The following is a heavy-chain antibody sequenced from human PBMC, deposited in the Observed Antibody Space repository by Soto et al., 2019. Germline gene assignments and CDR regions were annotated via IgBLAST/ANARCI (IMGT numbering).Heavy chain of an antibody. CDR2: IIPIFGTA. D-gene: IGHD2-2*01. J-gene: IGHJ6*02. CDR3: ARHVPAAGYYYGMDV. Sequence: QVQLVQSGAEVKKPGSSVKVSCKASGGTFSSYAISWVRQAPGQGLEWMGGIIPIFGTANYAQKFQGRVTXPPEKSXXTAYMELSSLRSEDTAVYYCARHVPAAGYYYGMDVWGQGTTVTVSS. V-gene: IGHV1-69*14. CDR1: GGTFSSYA.